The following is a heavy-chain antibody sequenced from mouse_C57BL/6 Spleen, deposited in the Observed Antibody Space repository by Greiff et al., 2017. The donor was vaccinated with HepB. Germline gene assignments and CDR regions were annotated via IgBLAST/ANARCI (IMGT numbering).Heavy chain of an antibody. CDR3: ARQAITTVVAYFDY. Sequence: EVQVVESGGDLVKPGGSLKLSCAASGFTFSSYGMSWVRQTPDKRLEWVATISSGGSYTYYPDSVKGRFTISRDNAKNTLYLQMSSLKSEDTAMYYCARQAITTVVAYFDYWGQGTTLTVSS. CDR2: ISSGGSYT. V-gene: IGHV5-6*01. CDR1: GFTFSSYG. J-gene: IGHJ2*01. D-gene: IGHD1-1*01.